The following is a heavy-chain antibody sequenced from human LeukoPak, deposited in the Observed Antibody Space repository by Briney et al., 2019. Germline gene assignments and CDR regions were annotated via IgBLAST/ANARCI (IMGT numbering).Heavy chain of an antibody. CDR2: IYTSGST. CDR1: GGSISSYY. CDR3: ARSSGVGFLEWLFDY. V-gene: IGHV4-4*07. D-gene: IGHD3-3*01. J-gene: IGHJ4*02. Sequence: PSETLSLTCTVSGGSISSYYWSWIRQPAGKGLEWIGRIYTSGSTNYNPSLKSRVTMSVDTSKNQFSLKLSSVTAADTAVYYCARSSGVGFLEWLFDYWGQGTLVTVSS.